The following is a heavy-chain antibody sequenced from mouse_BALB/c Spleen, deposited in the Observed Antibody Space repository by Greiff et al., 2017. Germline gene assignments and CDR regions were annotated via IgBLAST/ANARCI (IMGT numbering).Heavy chain of an antibody. D-gene: IGHD1-1*01. CDR1: GFSLTGYG. Sequence: VKVVESGPGLVAPSQSLSITCTVSGFSLTGYGVNWVRQPPGKGLEWLGMIWGDGSTDYNSALKSRLSISKDNSKSQVFLKMNSLQTDDTARYYCARDQNYYGSIHYAMDYWGQGTSVTVSS. J-gene: IGHJ4*01. CDR3: ARDQNYYGSIHYAMDY. V-gene: IGHV2-6-7*01. CDR2: IWGDGST.